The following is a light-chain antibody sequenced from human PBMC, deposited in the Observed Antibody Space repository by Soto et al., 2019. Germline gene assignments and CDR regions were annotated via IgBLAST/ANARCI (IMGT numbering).Light chain of an antibody. V-gene: IGKV3-11*01. Sequence: EIVLTQSPATLSLSPGERATLSCRASQTVSSYLAWYQQKPGQAPRLLIYDGTNRATGIPARFSGSGSGSDFTLTISSLEPEDFAVYYCQQRSNWPPFTVGQGTRLEIK. CDR2: DGT. CDR3: QQRSNWPPFT. CDR1: QTVSSY. J-gene: IGKJ5*01.